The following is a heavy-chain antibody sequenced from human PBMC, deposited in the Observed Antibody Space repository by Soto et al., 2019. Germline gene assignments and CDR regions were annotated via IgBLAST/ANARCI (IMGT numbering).Heavy chain of an antibody. CDR3: ARVDVRVAPGPWFDP. CDR2: IYFSGGA. V-gene: IGHV4-59*01. D-gene: IGHD1-1*01. CDR1: GDSMNGFY. Sequence: QVQLQESGPRLVKPSQTLSLTCSVSGDSMNGFYWSWIRQSPGKGLEWIGHIYFSGGANYNPSLKSRVTISVDTSKKQFSLKLNSMTAADTAVYYCARVDVRVAPGPWFDPWGRGTLVTVSS. J-gene: IGHJ5*02.